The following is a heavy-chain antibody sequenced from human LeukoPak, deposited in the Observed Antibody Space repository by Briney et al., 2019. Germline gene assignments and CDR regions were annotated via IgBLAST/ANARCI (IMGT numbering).Heavy chain of an antibody. CDR3: ATLAYSSGWYGNDY. D-gene: IGHD6-19*01. J-gene: IGHJ4*02. Sequence: PGGSLRLSCAASGFTFDDYAMHWVRQAPGKGLEWVSGISWNSGSIGYADSVKGRFTISRDNAKNSLYLQMNSLRAEDTALYYCATLAYSSGWYGNDYWGQGTLVTVSS. V-gene: IGHV3-9*01. CDR2: ISWNSGSI. CDR1: GFTFDDYA.